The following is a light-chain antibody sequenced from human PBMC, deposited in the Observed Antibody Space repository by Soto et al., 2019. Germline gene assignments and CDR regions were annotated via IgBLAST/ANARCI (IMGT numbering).Light chain of an antibody. Sequence: DIRLTQSPSSLSASVGDRVTITCRASQSIRSYLNWYQQKPGKAPKLLIYAASSLQTGVSSRFSGSGSGTDFTLTISNLQPEDFAPYYCQQTSSTPTFGGGTKV. CDR2: AAS. CDR1: QSIRSY. V-gene: IGKV1-39*01. J-gene: IGKJ4*01. CDR3: QQTSSTPT.